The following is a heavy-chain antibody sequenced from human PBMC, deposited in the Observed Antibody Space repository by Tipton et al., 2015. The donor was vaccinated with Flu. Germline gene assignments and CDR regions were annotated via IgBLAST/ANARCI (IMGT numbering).Heavy chain of an antibody. D-gene: IGHD3-3*01. V-gene: IGHV4-39*01. CDR1: GGSISSSSYY. J-gene: IGHJ4*02. CDR2: IYYSGST. CDR3: ASTTIFGVVVPDY. Sequence: TLSLTCTVSGGSISSSSYYWGWIRQPPGKGLEWIGSIYYSGSTYYNPSLKSRVTISVDTSKNQFSLKLSSVTAADTAVYYCASTTIFGVVVPDYWGQGTLVTVSS.